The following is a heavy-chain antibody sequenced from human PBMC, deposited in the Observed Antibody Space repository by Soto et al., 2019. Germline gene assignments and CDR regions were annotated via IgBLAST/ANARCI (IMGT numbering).Heavy chain of an antibody. Sequence: SETLSLTCSVSGVSITSYYWTWIRHSPGKGLGWIGYVYHTGNTYYNPSLRSRVSISVDMSKNQSSLRLTSVTAADTAVYYCARGGSSDWQVALDIWGQGTMVTVSS. CDR2: VYHTGNT. CDR1: GVSITSYY. D-gene: IGHD6-19*01. J-gene: IGHJ3*02. CDR3: ARGGSSDWQVALDI. V-gene: IGHV4-59*12.